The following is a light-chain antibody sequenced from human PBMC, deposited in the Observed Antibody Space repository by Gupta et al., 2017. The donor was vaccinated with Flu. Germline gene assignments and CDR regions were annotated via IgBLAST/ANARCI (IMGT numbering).Light chain of an antibody. CDR2: AAS. CDR3: QQSYSTPRT. Sequence: DIQMTQSPSSLSASVGDRVTITCQASQSISSYLNWYQQKPGKAPKLLIYAASSLQSGVPSRFSGSGSVTDFTLTISSLQPEDFATYYFQQSYSTPRTFGQGTKLEIK. J-gene: IGKJ2*01. V-gene: IGKV1-39*01. CDR1: QSISSY.